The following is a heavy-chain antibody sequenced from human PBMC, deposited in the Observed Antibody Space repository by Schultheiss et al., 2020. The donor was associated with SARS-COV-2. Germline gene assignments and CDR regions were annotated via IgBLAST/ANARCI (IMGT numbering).Heavy chain of an antibody. CDR2: ISAYNGNT. CDR3: ARDWGLYSSSSSRVQTDY. D-gene: IGHD6-6*01. Sequence: GESLKISCKASGYTFTGYYMHWVRQAPGQGLEWMGWISAYNGNTNYAQKLQGRVTMTTDTSTSTAYMELRSLRSDDTAVYYCARDWGLYSSSSSRVQTDYWGQGTLVTVSS. V-gene: IGHV1-18*04. CDR1: GYTFTGYY. J-gene: IGHJ4*02.